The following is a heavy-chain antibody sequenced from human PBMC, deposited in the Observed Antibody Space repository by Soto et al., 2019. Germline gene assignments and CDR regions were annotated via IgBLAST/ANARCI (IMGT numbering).Heavy chain of an antibody. D-gene: IGHD3-22*01. J-gene: IGHJ4*02. V-gene: IGHV3-48*01. CDR3: ARVAYYYDSSGYFY. CDR2: ISSSSSTK. Sequence: PGGSLGLSCAASGFTFSSYSMNWVRQAPGKGLEWVSYISSSSSTKHYADSVKGRFTISRDNAKNSLYLQMNSLRAEDTAVYYCARVAYYYDSSGYFYWGQGTLVTVSS. CDR1: GFTFSSYS.